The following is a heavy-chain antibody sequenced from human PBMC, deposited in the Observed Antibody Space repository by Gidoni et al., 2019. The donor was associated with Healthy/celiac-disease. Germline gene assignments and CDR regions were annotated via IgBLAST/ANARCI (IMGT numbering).Heavy chain of an antibody. Sequence: EVQLVESGGGLVKPGGSLRLTCAASGFTFSIYSMNWVRQAPGKGLEWVSSISSRRSNIYYADSLKGRFTISRDNAKNSLYLQMNSLRAEDTAVYYCARVSGIAARLFRFDYWGQGTLVTVSS. CDR1: GFTFSIYS. J-gene: IGHJ4*02. V-gene: IGHV3-21*01. D-gene: IGHD6-6*01. CDR3: ARVSGIAARLFRFDY. CDR2: ISSRRSNI.